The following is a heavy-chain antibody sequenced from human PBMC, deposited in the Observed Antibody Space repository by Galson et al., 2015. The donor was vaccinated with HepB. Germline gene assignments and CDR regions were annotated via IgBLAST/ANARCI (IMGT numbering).Heavy chain of an antibody. CDR1: AYSLTELS. J-gene: IGHJ4*02. V-gene: IGHV1-24*01. CDR3: AASLFWRFPFN. D-gene: IGHD3-3*01. CDR2: FDPEYGEA. Sequence: SVKVSCKASAYSLTELSVHWVRQAPGKGPEWMGRFDPEYGEAIYPQKFQSRVIMTEDTSTDTAYMELSSLTSEDTAVYYCAASLFWRFPFNWGQGTLIIVSS.